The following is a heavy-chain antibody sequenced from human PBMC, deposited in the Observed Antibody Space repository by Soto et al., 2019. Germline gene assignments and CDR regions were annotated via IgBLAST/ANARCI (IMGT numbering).Heavy chain of an antibody. CDR3: AYGAPGDTAMVPEDLDYYYYGMDV. Sequence: ASVKVSCKASGYTFTSYYMHWVRQAPGQGLEWMGIINPSGGSTSYAQKFQGRVTMTRDTSTSTVYMELSSLRSEDTAVYYCAYGAPGDTAMVPEDLDYYYYGMDVWGQGTTVTVSS. V-gene: IGHV1-46*01. J-gene: IGHJ6*02. D-gene: IGHD5-18*01. CDR1: GYTFTSYY. CDR2: INPSGGST.